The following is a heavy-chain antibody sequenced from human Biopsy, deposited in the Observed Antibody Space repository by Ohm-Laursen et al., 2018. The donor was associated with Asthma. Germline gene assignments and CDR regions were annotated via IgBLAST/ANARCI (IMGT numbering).Heavy chain of an antibody. V-gene: IGHV1-18*04. Sequence: GSSVKVSCNASGYTFTNYAICWARQAPGQGLEWMGWISAYNGNTNYAQKFQGRLTLTTDTSTSTAHMELRGLRSDDTAVYYCARWTTPINGFDPWGQGTLVTVSS. CDR2: ISAYNGNT. J-gene: IGHJ5*02. CDR1: GYTFTNYA. D-gene: IGHD2-15*01. CDR3: ARWTTPINGFDP.